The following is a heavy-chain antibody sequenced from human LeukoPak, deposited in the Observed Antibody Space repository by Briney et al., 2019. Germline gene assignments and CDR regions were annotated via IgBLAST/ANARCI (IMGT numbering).Heavy chain of an antibody. Sequence: SETLSLTCTVSGGSISSYYWSWLRQPPGKGLEWIGYIYYSGSTNYNPSLKSRVTISVDTSKNQFSLKLSSVTAADTAVYYCARASRDWFDPWGQGTLVTVSS. CDR3: ARASRDWFDP. CDR2: IYYSGST. J-gene: IGHJ5*02. V-gene: IGHV4-59*01. CDR1: GGSISSYY.